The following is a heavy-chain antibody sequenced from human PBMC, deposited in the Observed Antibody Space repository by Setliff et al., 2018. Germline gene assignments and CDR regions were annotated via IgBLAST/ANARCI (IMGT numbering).Heavy chain of an antibody. CDR3: ARDPLTTTVRHAFDI. Sequence: PSETLSLTCAVYGGSFSGYYWSWIRQPPGKGLEWIGSIYYSGSTYYNPPLKSRVTISVDTSKNQFSLKLTSVTAADTAVYYCARDPLTTTVRHAFDIWGQGTMVTVSS. D-gene: IGHD4-4*01. J-gene: IGHJ3*02. CDR1: GGSFSGYY. CDR2: IYYSGST. V-gene: IGHV4-34*01.